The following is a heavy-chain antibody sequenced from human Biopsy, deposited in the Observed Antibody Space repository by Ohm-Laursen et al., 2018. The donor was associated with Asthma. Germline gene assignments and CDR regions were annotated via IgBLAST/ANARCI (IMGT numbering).Heavy chain of an antibody. J-gene: IGHJ4*02. CDR2: ISFDGSNE. CDR1: GFSFSNFG. CDR3: AKELFPGWELRRGPDS. D-gene: IGHD1-26*01. Sequence: RSLRLSCAASGFSFSNFGMYWVRQAPGKGLEWVAVISFDGSNEDYADSVKGRFTISRDNSKNTLFLEMNSLKPEDTAVYYCAKELFPGWELRRGPDSWGQGTLVTVSS. V-gene: IGHV3-30*18.